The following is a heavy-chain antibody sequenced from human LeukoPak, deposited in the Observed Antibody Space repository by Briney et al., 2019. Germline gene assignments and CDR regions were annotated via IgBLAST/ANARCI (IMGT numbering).Heavy chain of an antibody. D-gene: IGHD3-22*01. V-gene: IGHV1-69*05. CDR1: GGTFSSFA. Sequence: GASVTVSCKASGGTFSSFAISWVRQAPGQGLEWMGGIIPIFGTANYAQKFQGRVTITTDESTSTAYMELSSLRSEDTAVYYCAKTLYYYDSSGYYYPPYFDYWGQGTLVTVSS. CDR3: AKTLYYYDSSGYYYPPYFDY. CDR2: IIPIFGTA. J-gene: IGHJ4*02.